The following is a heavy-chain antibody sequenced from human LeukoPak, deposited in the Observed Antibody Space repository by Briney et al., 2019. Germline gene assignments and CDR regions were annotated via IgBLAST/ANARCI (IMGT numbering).Heavy chain of an antibody. V-gene: IGHV3-30*02. CDR1: GFTFSSYG. Sequence: GGSLRLSCAASGFTFSSYGMNWVRQAPGKGLEWVAFIRYDGSNKYYADSVKGRFTISRDNSKNTLYLQMNSLRAEDTAVYYCAKGSQLLPTYYYYYYMDVWGKGTTVTISS. CDR2: IRYDGSNK. CDR3: AKGSQLLPTYYYYYYMDV. D-gene: IGHD2-2*01. J-gene: IGHJ6*03.